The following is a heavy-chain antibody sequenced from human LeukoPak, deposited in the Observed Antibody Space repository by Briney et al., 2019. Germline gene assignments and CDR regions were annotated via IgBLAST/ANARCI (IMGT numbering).Heavy chain of an antibody. D-gene: IGHD3-22*01. CDR1: GFTFSSYR. CDR3: ARGDSSGYGPDH. CDR2: ISSSSSTI. Sequence: GGSLRLSCAASGFTFSSYRMNWVRQAPGKGLEWVSYISSSSSTIYYADSVKGRFTIYRRNAKNSLYPQINSLRDEDTAVYYCARGDSSGYGPDHWGQGTLVTVSS. J-gene: IGHJ5*02. V-gene: IGHV3-48*02.